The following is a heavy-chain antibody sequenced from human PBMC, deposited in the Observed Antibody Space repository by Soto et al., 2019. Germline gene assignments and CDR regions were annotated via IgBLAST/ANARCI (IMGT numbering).Heavy chain of an antibody. CDR2: IYYSGTT. Sequence: SETLSLTCTVSGGSVSSSSFLWGWIRQSPGKELGWIGSIYYSGTTYYNPSLKSRVTISVDTSKSQFSLKVSSVTAADTAVYYCGRHPATSETYFYGLDVWGRGTTVTVSS. CDR1: GGSVSSSSFL. V-gene: IGHV4-39*01. J-gene: IGHJ6*02. CDR3: GRHPATSETYFYGLDV.